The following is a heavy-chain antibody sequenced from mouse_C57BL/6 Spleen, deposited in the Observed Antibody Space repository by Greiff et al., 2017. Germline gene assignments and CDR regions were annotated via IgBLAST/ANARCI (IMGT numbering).Heavy chain of an antibody. D-gene: IGHD1-1*01. Sequence: VQVVESGAELVRPGASVTLSCKASGYTFTDYEMHWVKQTPVHGLEWIGAIDPETGGTAYNQKFKGKAILTADKSSSTAYMELRSLTSEDSAVYYCTSYYGSGYYFDYWGQGTTLTVSS. V-gene: IGHV1-15*01. J-gene: IGHJ2*01. CDR3: TSYYGSGYYFDY. CDR2: IDPETGGT. CDR1: GYTFTDYE.